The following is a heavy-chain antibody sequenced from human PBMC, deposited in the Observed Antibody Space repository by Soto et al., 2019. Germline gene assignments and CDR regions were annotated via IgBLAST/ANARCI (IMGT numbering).Heavy chain of an antibody. CDR3: ARSRNSAVADSFDF. V-gene: IGHV3-30*04. CDR2: ISREGSNK. Sequence: VGSVRLSCAASGFTFSRYAIHWVRQAPGKGLEWVAVISREGSNKYYVDSVKGRFTISRDNSKNTLYLQMNSLRDEDTAVYYCARSRNSAVADSFDFWGQGTLVTVSS. J-gene: IGHJ4*02. D-gene: IGHD3-10*01. CDR1: GFTFSRYA.